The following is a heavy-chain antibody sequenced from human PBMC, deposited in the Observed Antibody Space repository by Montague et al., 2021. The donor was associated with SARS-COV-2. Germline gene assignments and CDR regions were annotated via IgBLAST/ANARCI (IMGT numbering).Heavy chain of an antibody. V-gene: IGHV4-34*12. CDR3: ASGEFFYYGSGNYYRSAFDD. CDR1: GASFSGYY. D-gene: IGHD3-10*01. CDR2: VIHSGTT. J-gene: IGHJ6*02. Sequence: SETLSLTCHVYGASFSGYYWSWVRQSPGKGLEWIGEVIHSGTTNYNPSLKGRVTISIDSSNDRFSLRLTSLTAADTGVYYCASGEFFYYGSGNYYRSAFDDWGQGTTVTVSS.